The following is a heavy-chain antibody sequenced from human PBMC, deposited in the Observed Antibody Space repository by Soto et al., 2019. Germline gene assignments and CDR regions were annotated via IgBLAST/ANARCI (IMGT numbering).Heavy chain of an antibody. CDR3: DKGILAATIGPYAMDV. J-gene: IGHJ6*02. V-gene: IGHV3-30*18. Sequence: QVQLVESGGGVVQPGASLRLSCEASGFAFSSYAMHWVRQAPGKGLEWVGVISYDGNYIYYADSVKGRFTISRDNSKNTIYVQVISLRTEDTAVYYCDKGILAATIGPYAMDVWGQGTTVTVSS. CDR2: ISYDGNYI. D-gene: IGHD6-13*01. CDR1: GFAFSSYA.